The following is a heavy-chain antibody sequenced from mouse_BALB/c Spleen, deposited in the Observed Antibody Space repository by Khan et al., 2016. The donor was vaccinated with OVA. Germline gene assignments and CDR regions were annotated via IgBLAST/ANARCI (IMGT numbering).Heavy chain of an antibody. Sequence: QIQLVQSGAELVKPGASVKLSCKASGYTFTSYDMYWVKQRPGQGLEWIGEINPSDGDTNFNEKFKSKTTLTVDKSSSTVYMQLSSLTSEDSAVYYCTRSGYGAFAYWGQGTLVTVSA. CDR3: TRSGYGAFAY. D-gene: IGHD1-1*02. V-gene: IGHV1S81*02. J-gene: IGHJ3*01. CDR1: GYTFTSYD. CDR2: INPSDGDT.